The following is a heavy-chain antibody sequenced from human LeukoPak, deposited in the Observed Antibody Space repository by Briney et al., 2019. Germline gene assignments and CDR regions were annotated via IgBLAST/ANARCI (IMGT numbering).Heavy chain of an antibody. CDR3: SRHEALPGDY. CDR1: GLTFSGST. CDR2: IRDKAYNYAT. D-gene: IGHD2-21*02. Sequence: PGGSLKLSCAASGLTFSGSTMHRVRQASGKGLEWVGHIRDKAYNYATAHAASVKGRFTISRDDSKNTAYLQMNSLKTEDTAVYYCSRHEALPGDYWGQGTLVTVSS. J-gene: IGHJ4*02. V-gene: IGHV3-73*01.